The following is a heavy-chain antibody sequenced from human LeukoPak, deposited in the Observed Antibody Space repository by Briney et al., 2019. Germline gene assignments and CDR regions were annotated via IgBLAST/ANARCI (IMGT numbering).Heavy chain of an antibody. D-gene: IGHD1-26*01. CDR2: IRYDGSNK. J-gene: IGHJ6*03. V-gene: IGHV3-30*02. CDR1: GFTFDDYA. CDR3: AKGRGWEASYYYYYMDV. Sequence: GGSLRLSCAASGFTFDDYAMHWVRQAPGKGLEWVAFIRYDGSNKYYTDSVKGRFTISRDNSKNTLYLQMNSLRAEDTAVYYCAKGRGWEASYYYYYMDVWGKGTTVTISS.